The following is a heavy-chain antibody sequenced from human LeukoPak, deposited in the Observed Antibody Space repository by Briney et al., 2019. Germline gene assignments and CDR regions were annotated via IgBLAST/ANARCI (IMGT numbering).Heavy chain of an antibody. CDR1: GFTFSTYG. Sequence: PGGSPRLSCAASGFTFSTYGMHWVRQPPGKGLEWMAVISNDGSNTYYADFVKGRFIISRDNSKNTLILRMSSLRPEDTAVYYCAKDWGYEKVTDWGQGTLVTVSS. D-gene: IGHD2-2*01. CDR3: AKDWGYEKVTD. J-gene: IGHJ4*02. V-gene: IGHV3-30*18. CDR2: ISNDGSNT.